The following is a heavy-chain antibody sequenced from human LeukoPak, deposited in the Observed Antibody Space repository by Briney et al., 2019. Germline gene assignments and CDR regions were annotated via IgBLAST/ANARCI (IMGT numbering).Heavy chain of an antibody. D-gene: IGHD6-6*01. V-gene: IGHV3-30*01. Sequence: PGGSLRLSCAAARFTFSSYAVHWVRQAPGKGLEWVAVISYDGCNKYYADSVKGRFTISRDNSKNTLYLQMNSLRADDTAVYYCARDKGLSSSSAGQFDHWGQGTLVTVSS. CDR1: RFTFSSYA. J-gene: IGHJ4*02. CDR2: ISYDGCNK. CDR3: ARDKGLSSSSAGQFDH.